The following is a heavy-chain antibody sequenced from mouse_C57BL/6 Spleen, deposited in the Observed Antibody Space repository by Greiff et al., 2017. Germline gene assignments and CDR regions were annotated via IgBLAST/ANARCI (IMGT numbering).Heavy chain of an antibody. CDR1: GYTFTDYY. CDR2: IGPGSGST. J-gene: IGHJ4*01. Sequence: QVQLQQSGAELVKPGASVKISCKASGYTFTDYYINWVKQRPGQGLEWIGKIGPGSGSTYYNEKFKGKATLTADKSSSTAYMQLSSLTSEDSAVYFWASSYYYGSSYNAMDYWGQGTSGTVSS. D-gene: IGHD1-1*01. V-gene: IGHV1-77*01. CDR3: ASSYYYGSSYNAMDY.